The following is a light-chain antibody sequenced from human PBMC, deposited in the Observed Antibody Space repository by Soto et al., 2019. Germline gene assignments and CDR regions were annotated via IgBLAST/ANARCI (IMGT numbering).Light chain of an antibody. Sequence: QSVLTQPPSASGSPGQSVTISCTGTSSDVGDYNYVSWYQHHPGKAPKPMIYEVSKRPSGVPDRFSGSKSGNTASLTVSGLQADDEADYYCSSYAGSNNFVVFGGGTKLTVL. CDR1: SSDVGDYNY. J-gene: IGLJ2*01. CDR3: SSYAGSNNFVV. V-gene: IGLV2-8*01. CDR2: EVS.